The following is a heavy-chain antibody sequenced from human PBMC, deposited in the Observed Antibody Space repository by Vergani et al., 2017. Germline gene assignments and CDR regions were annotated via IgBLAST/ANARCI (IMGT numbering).Heavy chain of an antibody. V-gene: IGHV3-30*02. D-gene: IGHD1-20*01. CDR3: AKDRAITATTVPDY. Sequence: QVQLVESGGGVVQPGGSLILSCEASGFTFNNYGIHWVRQTPGKGLEWVAFIRYDGNNQQYFHSVKGRFTISRDNSKNTLYLQMNSLRVEDTAVYYCAKDRAITATTVPDYWGQGTLVTVSS. J-gene: IGHJ4*02. CDR1: GFTFNNYG. CDR2: IRYDGNNQ.